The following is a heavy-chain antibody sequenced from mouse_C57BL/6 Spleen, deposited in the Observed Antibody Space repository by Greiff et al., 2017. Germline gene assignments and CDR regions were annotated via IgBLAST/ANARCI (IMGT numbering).Heavy chain of an antibody. Sequence: EVKLMESGEGLVKPGGSLKLSCAASGFTFSSYAMSWVRQTPEKRLEWVAYISSGGDYIYYADTVKGRFTISRDNARNTLYLQMSSLKSEDTAMYYCTRGDYGSSYEYFDVWGTGTTVTVSS. CDR2: ISSGGDYI. J-gene: IGHJ1*03. CDR3: TRGDYGSSYEYFDV. D-gene: IGHD1-1*01. V-gene: IGHV5-9-1*02. CDR1: GFTFSSYA.